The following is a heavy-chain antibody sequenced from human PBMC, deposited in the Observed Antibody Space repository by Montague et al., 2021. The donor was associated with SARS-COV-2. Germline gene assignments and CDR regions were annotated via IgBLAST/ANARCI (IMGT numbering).Heavy chain of an antibody. Sequence: PALVKPTQTLTLTCTFSGFSLSTSGMCVSWIRQPPGKALEWLARIDWDDDKYYSTSLKTRLTISKDTSKNQVFLTMTNMDPVDTATYYCARERKQLWFGDYSYCMDVWGQGTTVTVSS. D-gene: IGHD5-18*01. CDR1: GFSLSTSGMC. V-gene: IGHV2-70*11. J-gene: IGHJ6*02. CDR2: IDWDDDK. CDR3: ARERKQLWFGDYSYCMDV.